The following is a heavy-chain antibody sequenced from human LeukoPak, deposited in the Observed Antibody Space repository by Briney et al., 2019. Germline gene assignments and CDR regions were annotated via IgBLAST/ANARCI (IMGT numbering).Heavy chain of an antibody. CDR3: ARAGGYDSSGYYSYYYYYMDV. Sequence: SETLSLTCTVSGGSISSYYWSWIRQPAGKGLEWIGRIYTSGSTNYNPSLKSRVTMSVDTSKNQFSLKLSSVTAADTAVYYCARAGGYDSSGYYSYYYYYMDVWGKGTTVTVSS. CDR2: IYTSGST. J-gene: IGHJ6*03. D-gene: IGHD3-22*01. CDR1: GGSISSYY. V-gene: IGHV4-4*07.